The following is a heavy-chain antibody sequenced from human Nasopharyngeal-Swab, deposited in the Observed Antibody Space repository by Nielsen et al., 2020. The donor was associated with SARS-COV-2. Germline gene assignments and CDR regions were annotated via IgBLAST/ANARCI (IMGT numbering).Heavy chain of an antibody. CDR1: GFTFSSYA. CDR3: AKVLIAVAGLGYFDY. D-gene: IGHD6-19*01. Sequence: GGSLRLSCAASGFTFSSYAMSWVRQAPGNGLEWVSAISGSGGSTYYADSVKGRFTISRDNSKNTLYLQMNSLRAEDTAVYYCAKVLIAVAGLGYFDYWGQGTLVTVSS. V-gene: IGHV3-23*01. J-gene: IGHJ4*02. CDR2: ISGSGGST.